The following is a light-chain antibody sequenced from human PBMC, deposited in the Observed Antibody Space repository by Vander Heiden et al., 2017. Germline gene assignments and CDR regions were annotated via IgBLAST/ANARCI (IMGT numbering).Light chain of an antibody. CDR3: QSYDSSLRDV. CDR2: GNS. CDR1: SSNIGAGYD. J-gene: IGLJ1*01. V-gene: IGLV1-40*01. Sequence: QSLLPQPPSVSGAPGQRVTISCTGSSSNIGAGYDVHWYQQLPGTAPKLLIYGNSNRPSGVPDRFSGSKSGTSASLAITGLQAEDEADYYCQSYDSSLRDVFGTGTKVTVL.